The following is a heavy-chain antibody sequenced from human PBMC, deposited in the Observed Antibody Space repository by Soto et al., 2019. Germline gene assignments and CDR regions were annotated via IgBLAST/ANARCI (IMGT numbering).Heavy chain of an antibody. CDR2: IIPIFGTA. V-gene: IGHV1-69*06. D-gene: IGHD4-17*01. J-gene: IGHJ4*02. Sequence: SVKVSCKASGGTFSSYAISWVRQAPGQGLEWMGGIIPIFGTANYAQKFQGRVTITADKSTSTAYMELSSLRSEDTAVYYCARDSSKNGDHYGGNPFDYWGQGTLVTVSS. CDR1: GGTFSSYA. CDR3: ARDSSKNGDHYGGNPFDY.